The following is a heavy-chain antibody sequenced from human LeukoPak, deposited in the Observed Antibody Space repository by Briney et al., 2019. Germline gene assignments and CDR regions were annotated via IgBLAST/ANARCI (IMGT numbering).Heavy chain of an antibody. V-gene: IGHV4-61*02. D-gene: IGHD4-23*01. J-gene: IGHJ4*02. CDR3: ARKQVTYGGKFDY. CDR2: ISSSGST. CDR1: GDSISSGDYY. Sequence: SETLSLTCTVSGDSISSGDYYWSWIRQPAGKGLEWIGRISSSGSTNYNPSLKSRVTISVDTSKNQFSLKLSSVTAADTAVYFCARKQVTYGGKFDYWGQGTLVTVSS.